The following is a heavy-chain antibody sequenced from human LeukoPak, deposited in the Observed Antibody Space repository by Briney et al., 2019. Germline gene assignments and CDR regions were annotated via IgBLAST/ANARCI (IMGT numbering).Heavy chain of an antibody. Sequence: PSETLSLTCTVSGDSIIGYYWSWIRQPPGKGLEWIGYIHYSGSTNYNPSLQSRVTISVDTSRSHFSLKLNSATAADTAVYYCARYSGSYSGTDYWGQGTLVTVSS. D-gene: IGHD1-26*01. CDR1: GDSIIGYY. CDR2: IHYSGST. V-gene: IGHV4-59*01. CDR3: ARYSGSYSGTDY. J-gene: IGHJ4*02.